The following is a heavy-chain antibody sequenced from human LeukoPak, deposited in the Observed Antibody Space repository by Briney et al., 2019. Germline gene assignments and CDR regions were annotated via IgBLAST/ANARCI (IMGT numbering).Heavy chain of an antibody. CDR3: ARSPPHYAFWRGYYFDD. J-gene: IGHJ4*02. D-gene: IGHD3-3*01. CDR2: IGTAGDT. CDR1: GFTFNFYD. V-gene: IGHV3-13*01. Sequence: GGSLRLSCAASGFTFNFYDMHWVRQAPGEGLEWVSSIGTAGDTHYPDSVKGRFTISRENAKNSFYLQMNTLGAGDTAGDYCARSPPHYAFWRGYYFDDWGQGTLVTVSS.